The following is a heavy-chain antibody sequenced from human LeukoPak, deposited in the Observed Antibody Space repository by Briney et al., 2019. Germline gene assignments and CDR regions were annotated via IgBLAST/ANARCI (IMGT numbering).Heavy chain of an antibody. D-gene: IGHD3-10*01. CDR2: ISSSSSYV. Sequence: PGGSLRLSCAASGFTFSSYSMNWVRQAPGKGLEWVSSISSSSSYVYYADSVKGRFTISRDNAKNSLYLQMNSLRAEDTAVYYCARDITMVRGVTYYYYYGMDVWGQGTKVTVSS. J-gene: IGHJ6*02. CDR3: ARDITMVRGVTYYYYYGMDV. CDR1: GFTFSSYS. V-gene: IGHV3-21*01.